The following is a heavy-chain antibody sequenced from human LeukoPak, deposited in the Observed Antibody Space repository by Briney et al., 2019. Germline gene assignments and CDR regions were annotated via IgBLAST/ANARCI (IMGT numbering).Heavy chain of an antibody. D-gene: IGHD6-13*01. CDR3: ARSLSNWYSN. Sequence: ASLKVSCKASGYTFTGYYMHWVRQAPGQGLEWMGWINPNSGGTNYAQKFQGRVTMTRDTPINTVYMELSRLRSDDTAVYYCARSLSNWYSNWGQGTLVTVSS. CDR1: GYTFTGYY. CDR2: INPNSGGT. J-gene: IGHJ4*02. V-gene: IGHV1-2*02.